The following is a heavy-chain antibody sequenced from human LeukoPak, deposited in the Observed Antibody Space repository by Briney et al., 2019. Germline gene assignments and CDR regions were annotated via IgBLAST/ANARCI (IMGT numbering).Heavy chain of an antibody. Sequence: GGSLRLSCAASGFTVSSNYMSWVRQAPGKGREWVSVIYSGGSTYYAASVKCRFTISRDNYKNTLYLQMNSLRAEDTAVYYCARAYRDGFDYWGQGTLVTVSS. CDR2: IYSGGST. V-gene: IGHV3-53*01. D-gene: IGHD3-16*02. CDR3: ARAYRDGFDY. J-gene: IGHJ4*02. CDR1: GFTVSSNY.